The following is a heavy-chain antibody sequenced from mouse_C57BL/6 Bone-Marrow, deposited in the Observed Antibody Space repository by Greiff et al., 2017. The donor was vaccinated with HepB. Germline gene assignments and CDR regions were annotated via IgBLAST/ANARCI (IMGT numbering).Heavy chain of an antibody. CDR1: GFTFSSYG. Sequence: DVKLVESGGDLVKPGGSLKLSCAASGFTFSSYGMSWVRQTPDKRLEWVATISSGGSYTYYPDSVKGRFTISRDNAKNTLYLQMSSLKSEDTAMYYCARHRRPLAYWGQGTLVTVSA. J-gene: IGHJ3*01. CDR3: ARHRRPLAY. CDR2: ISSGGSYT. V-gene: IGHV5-6*02.